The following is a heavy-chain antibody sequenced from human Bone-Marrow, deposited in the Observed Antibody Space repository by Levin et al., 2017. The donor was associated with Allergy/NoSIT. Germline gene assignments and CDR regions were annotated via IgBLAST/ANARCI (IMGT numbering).Heavy chain of an antibody. CDR2: VSHSGIT. D-gene: IGHD3-3*01. CDR3: ARGIAIFGVVLAVNDAFDI. J-gene: IGHJ3*02. CDR1: GGSISSGVYF. Sequence: TSETLSLTCTVSGGSISSGVYFWSWIRQLPGKGLEWIGYVSHSGITFYNQSLKSRVTISGDTSKNLFSLNLSSVTAADTAVYYCARGIAIFGVVLAVNDAFDIWGQGTMVTVSS. V-gene: IGHV4-31*03.